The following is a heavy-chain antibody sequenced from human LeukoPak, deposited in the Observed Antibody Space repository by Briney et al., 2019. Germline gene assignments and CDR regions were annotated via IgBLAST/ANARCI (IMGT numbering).Heavy chain of an antibody. CDR2: INPDSGGT. J-gene: IGHJ5*02. V-gene: IGHV1-2*02. CDR1: GYTFTSYY. CDR3: VREARAGNWFDP. Sequence: EASVKVSCKASGYTFTSYYMHWVRQAPGQGLEWMGWINPDSGGTNYAQQFQGRVTMTRDTSISTVYMDLSRLRSDDTAMYYCVREARAGNWFDPWGQGTLVIVSS.